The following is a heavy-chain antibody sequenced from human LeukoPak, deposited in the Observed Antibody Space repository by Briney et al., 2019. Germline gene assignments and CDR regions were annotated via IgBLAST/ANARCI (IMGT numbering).Heavy chain of an antibody. D-gene: IGHD2-2*03. J-gene: IGHJ6*02. V-gene: IGHV4-4*02. CDR2: IYHSGST. Sequence: SETLSLTRAVSGGSISSSNWWSWVRQPPGKGLEWIGEIYHSGSTNYNPSLKSRVTISVDKSKNQFSLKLSSVTAADTAAYYCARDGGLGHCSSTSCPGDGMDVWGQGTTVTVSS. CDR3: ARDGGLGHCSSTSCPGDGMDV. CDR1: GGSISSSNW.